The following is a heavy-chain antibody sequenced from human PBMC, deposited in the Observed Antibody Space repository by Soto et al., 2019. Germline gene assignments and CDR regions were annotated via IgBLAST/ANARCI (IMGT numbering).Heavy chain of an antibody. D-gene: IGHD4-17*01. Sequence: PSETLSLTCTVSGGSISSSDYYWSWIRQPPGKGLEWVSGIGTLGDKYYSDSVRGRFTIIRENAKNSVHLQMNALTDGDTGLYYCVRGRSNDYKSTPPPIFDPSGQGTLVTVSS. J-gene: IGHJ5*02. CDR3: VRGRSNDYKSTPPPIFDP. V-gene: IGHV3-13*01. CDR2: IGTLGDK. CDR1: GGSISSSDYY.